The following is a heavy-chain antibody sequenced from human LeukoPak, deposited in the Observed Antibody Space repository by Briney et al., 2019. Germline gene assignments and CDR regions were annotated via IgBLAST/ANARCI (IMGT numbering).Heavy chain of an antibody. D-gene: IGHD7-27*01. Sequence: GGSLRLSCAASGFTVSSNYMSWVRQAPGRGLEWVAGISYDGRKQFYADSVRGRITISRDNSKNTLSLQMISLRPDDTAVYYCARVTGAYSNYFDYWGQGTLVTVSS. CDR1: GFTVSSNY. V-gene: IGHV3-30*03. J-gene: IGHJ4*02. CDR2: ISYDGRKQ. CDR3: ARVTGAYSNYFDY.